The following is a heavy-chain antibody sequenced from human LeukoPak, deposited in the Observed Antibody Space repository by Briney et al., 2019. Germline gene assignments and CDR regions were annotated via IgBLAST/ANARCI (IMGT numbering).Heavy chain of an antibody. V-gene: IGHV1-18*01. CDR2: ISAYNGNT. D-gene: IGHD2-2*02. CDR3: ARDRSVVVQAAIRIIDY. CDR1: GYTFTSYG. J-gene: IGHJ4*02. Sequence: ASVKVSCKASGYTFTSYGISWVRQAPGQGLEWMGWISAYNGNTNYAQKLQGRVTMTTDTSTSTAYMELRSLRSDDTAVYYCARDRSVVVQAAIRIIDYWGQGTLVTVSS.